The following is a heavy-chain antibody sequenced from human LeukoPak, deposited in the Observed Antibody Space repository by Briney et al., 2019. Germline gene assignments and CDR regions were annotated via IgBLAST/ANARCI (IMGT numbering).Heavy chain of an antibody. V-gene: IGHV4-34*01. CDR1: GGSFSGYY. D-gene: IGHD1-26*01. Sequence: PSETLSLTCAVYGGSFSGYYWSWIRQPPGKGLEWIGEINHSGSTNYNPSLKSRVTISVDTSKNQFSLKLSSVTAADTAVYYCARGRKLVGATRACRLDYWGQGTLVTVSS. CDR3: ARGRKLVGATRACRLDY. J-gene: IGHJ4*02. CDR2: INHSGST.